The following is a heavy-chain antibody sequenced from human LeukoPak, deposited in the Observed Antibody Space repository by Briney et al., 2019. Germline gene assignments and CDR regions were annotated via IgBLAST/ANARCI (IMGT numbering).Heavy chain of an antibody. CDR3: VTEVIIAVTGNDY. CDR1: GFTFGDYA. J-gene: IGHJ4*02. Sequence: GGSLRLSCTVSGFTFGDYAINWVRQAPGKGLEWVGFIRSKAFGETAEYAASVKGRFTISRDDSKSIAYLQMNSLKTEDTAVYYCVTEVIIAVTGNDYWGQGSLVTVSS. CDR2: IRSKAFGETA. V-gene: IGHV3-49*04. D-gene: IGHD6-19*01.